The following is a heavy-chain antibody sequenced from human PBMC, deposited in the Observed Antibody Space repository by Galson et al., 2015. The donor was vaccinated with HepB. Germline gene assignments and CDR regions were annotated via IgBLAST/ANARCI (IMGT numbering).Heavy chain of an antibody. CDR3: AHSGSTWYYFDY. CDR2: IYWDGDK. Sequence: PALVKPTQTLTLTCTFSGFSLSASGVGVGWIRQPPGKALEWLEPIYWDGDKRYRPSLRSRLTITKDTSKNQVVLTLTNMDPVDTATYYCAHSGSTWYYFDYWGQGTLVTVSS. J-gene: IGHJ4*02. V-gene: IGHV2-5*02. D-gene: IGHD6-13*01. CDR1: GFSLSASGVG.